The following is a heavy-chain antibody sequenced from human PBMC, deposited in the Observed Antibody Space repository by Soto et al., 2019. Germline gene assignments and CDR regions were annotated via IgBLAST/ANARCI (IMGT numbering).Heavy chain of an antibody. CDR2: IIGSSTTI. Sequence: EVQLVESGGGLVQPGGSLRLSCAASGLTFSSYSMNWVRQAPGQGLEWVSYIIGSSTTIYYADSVKGRFTISRDNAKNSLYLQMNSLRDEDTAVYYCARSRWATSKGPPYGMDVWGQGTTVTVSS. J-gene: IGHJ6*02. CDR3: ARSRWATSKGPPYGMDV. CDR1: GLTFSSYS. D-gene: IGHD1-26*01. V-gene: IGHV3-48*02.